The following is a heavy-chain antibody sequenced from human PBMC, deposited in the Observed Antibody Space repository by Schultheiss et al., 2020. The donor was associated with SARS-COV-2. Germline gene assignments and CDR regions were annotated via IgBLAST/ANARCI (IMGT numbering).Heavy chain of an antibody. Sequence: GGSLRLSCAASGFTFSSYEMNWVRQAPGKGLEWVSYISSSGSTIYYADSVKGRFTISRDNAKNSLYLQMNSLRAEDTAVYYCARGPYYYDPYYFDYWGQGTLVTVSS. CDR1: GFTFSSYE. D-gene: IGHD3-22*01. CDR2: ISSSGSTI. V-gene: IGHV3-48*03. J-gene: IGHJ4*02. CDR3: ARGPYYYDPYYFDY.